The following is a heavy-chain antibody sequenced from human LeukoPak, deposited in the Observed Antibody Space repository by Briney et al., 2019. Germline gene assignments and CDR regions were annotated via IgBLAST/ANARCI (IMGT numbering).Heavy chain of an antibody. Sequence: GGSLRLSCAASGFTFSTFSNYGMSWVRQAPGKGLEWVSAISDSGGRTYYADSMKGRFTISRDNSKNTLYLQMNSLRAEDTAVYYCAKEYRITMIVVVSLAFDIWGQGTMVTVSS. CDR3: AKEYRITMIVVVSLAFDI. CDR1: GFTFSTFSNYG. J-gene: IGHJ3*02. CDR2: ISDSGGRT. D-gene: IGHD3-22*01. V-gene: IGHV3-23*01.